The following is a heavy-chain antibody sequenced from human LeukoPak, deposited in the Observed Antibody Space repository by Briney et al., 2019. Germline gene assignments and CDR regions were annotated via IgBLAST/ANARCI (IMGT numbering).Heavy chain of an antibody. J-gene: IGHJ3*02. CDR2: IYHSGST. D-gene: IGHD5-24*01. CDR3: ARTPGRIVEMATMRAFDI. Sequence: SETLSLTCAVTGASISNSNWWTWVRQPPGKGLEWIGEIYHSGSTNYKTSLKSRVTISVDTSKNQFSLKLSSVTAADTAVYYFARTPGRIVEMATMRAFDIWGQGTMVTVSS. CDR1: GASISNSNW. V-gene: IGHV4-4*02.